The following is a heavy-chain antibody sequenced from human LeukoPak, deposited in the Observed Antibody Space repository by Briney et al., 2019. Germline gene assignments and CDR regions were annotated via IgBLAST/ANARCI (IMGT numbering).Heavy chain of an antibody. CDR3: ARVVYYGSGSYYSDNWFDP. D-gene: IGHD3-10*01. V-gene: IGHV3-23*01. CDR1: GFTFSSYA. CDR2: ISGSGGST. Sequence: GGSLRLSCAASGFTFSSYAMSWVRQAPGKGLEWVSAISGSGGSTYYADSVKGRFTISRDNSKNTLYLQMNSLRAEDTAVYYCARVVYYGSGSYYSDNWFDPWGQGTLVTVSS. J-gene: IGHJ5*02.